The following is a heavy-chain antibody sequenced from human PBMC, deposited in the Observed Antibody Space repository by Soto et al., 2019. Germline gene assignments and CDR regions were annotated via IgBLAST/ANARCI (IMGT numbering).Heavy chain of an antibody. Sequence: EVQLVEAGGGLVKPGGSLRLSCAASGFTFSSYSMNWVRQAPGTGLEWVSSISSSSSDIYYADSVKGRFTISRDNAKNSLYLQMNSLRAEDTAVYYCARVGGQLVPGFDYWGQGTLVTVSS. CDR3: ARVGGQLVPGFDY. D-gene: IGHD6-6*01. CDR1: GFTFSSYS. CDR2: ISSSSSDI. V-gene: IGHV3-21*01. J-gene: IGHJ4*02.